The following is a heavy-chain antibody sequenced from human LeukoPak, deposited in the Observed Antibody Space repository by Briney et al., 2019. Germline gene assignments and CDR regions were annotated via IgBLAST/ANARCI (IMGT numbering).Heavy chain of an antibody. V-gene: IGHV3-23*01. Sequence: GGSLRLSCAASGFTFSSYGMSWVRQAPGKGLEWVSAISGSGGSTYYADSVKGRFTISRDNSKSTLYLQMNSLRAEDTAVYYCAKVSFGRRGGGLDLFAADYWGQGTLVTVSS. CDR3: AKVSFGRRGGGLDLFAADY. CDR1: GFTFSSYG. CDR2: ISGSGGST. J-gene: IGHJ4*02. D-gene: IGHD2-21*01.